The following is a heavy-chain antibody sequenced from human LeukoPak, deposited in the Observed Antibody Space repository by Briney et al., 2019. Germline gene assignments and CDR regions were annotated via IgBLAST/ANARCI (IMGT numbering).Heavy chain of an antibody. D-gene: IGHD4-17*01. CDR2: IYYSGST. CDR3: ARTGSTVTMLYPFDH. J-gene: IGHJ4*02. CDR1: GDSIRSYY. Sequence: SETLSLTCTVSGDSIRSYYWSWIRQPPGKGLEWIGYIYYSGSTSYNPSLKSRVSISVDTSKNQSSLKLSSVTAADTAVYYCARTGSTVTMLYPFDHWGQGTLVTVSS. V-gene: IGHV4-59*01.